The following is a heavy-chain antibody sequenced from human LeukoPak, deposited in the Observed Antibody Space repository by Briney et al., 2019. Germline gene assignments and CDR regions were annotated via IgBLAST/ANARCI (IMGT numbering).Heavy chain of an antibody. CDR2: MHYSGDT. D-gene: IGHD3-10*01. J-gene: IGHJ4*02. V-gene: IGHV4-59*01. Sequence: SETLSLTCTVSGGSISSFLWSWIRQPPGKGLEWIGSMHYSGDTKYNPSLKSRVSLPIDTSKQQFSLRLSFVTAADTAVYYCARGGPYGSGSLYFDYWGQGTLVTVSS. CDR3: ARGGPYGSGSLYFDY. CDR1: GGSISSFL.